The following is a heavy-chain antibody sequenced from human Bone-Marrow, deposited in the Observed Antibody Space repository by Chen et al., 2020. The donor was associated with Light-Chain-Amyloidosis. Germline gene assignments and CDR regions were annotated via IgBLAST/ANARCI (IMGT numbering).Heavy chain of an antibody. Sequence: EVQLAQSGPEVNKPGESLKISCKGSGYTFPNYWIGWVRQMPGKGLEWMGVSYPDDSDARYSPSFEGQVTISADKSITTAYLQWRSLKASDTAMYYCARRRDGYNFDYWGQGTLVTVSS. J-gene: IGHJ4*02. CDR2: SYPDDSDA. V-gene: IGHV5-51*01. D-gene: IGHD5-12*01. CDR1: GYTFPNYW. CDR3: ARRRDGYNFDY.